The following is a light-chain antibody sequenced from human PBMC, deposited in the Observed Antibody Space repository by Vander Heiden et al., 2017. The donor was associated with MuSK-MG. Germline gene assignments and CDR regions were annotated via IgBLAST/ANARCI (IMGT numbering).Light chain of an antibody. CDR2: EVS. CDR1: SSNVGSSNL. V-gene: IGLV2-23*02. CDR3: CSDVAGSNVI. Sequence: SALPQPASVSGSPGQSITISCTGTSSNVGSSNLVSWYQQHPDKAPKLMIYEVSKWPSGVSNRFSGSKSGNTASLTISGHRAEDEADYYSCSDVAGSNVIFGGGTKLTVL. J-gene: IGLJ2*01.